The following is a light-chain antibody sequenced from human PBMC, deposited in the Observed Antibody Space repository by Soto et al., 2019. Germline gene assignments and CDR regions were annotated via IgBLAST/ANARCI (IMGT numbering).Light chain of an antibody. Sequence: EILLTHSPGTLSLSPGERATLSCRASQSVNNNYLAWYQQKPGQAPRLVIYDASSRATGIPDRFSASGSGTDFTLTISSLEPEDFAVYYCQQRSNWPPVTFGPGTKVDI. CDR2: DAS. CDR1: QSVNNNY. J-gene: IGKJ3*01. CDR3: QQRSNWPPVT. V-gene: IGKV3D-20*02.